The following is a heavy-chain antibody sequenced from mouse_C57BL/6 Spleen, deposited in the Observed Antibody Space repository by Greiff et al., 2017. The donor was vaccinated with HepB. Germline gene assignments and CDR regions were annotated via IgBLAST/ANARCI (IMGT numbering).Heavy chain of an antibody. CDR2: IRNKANGYTT. Sequence: EVKLMESGGGLVQPGGSLSLSCAASGFTFTDYYMSWVRQPPGKALEWLGFIRNKANGYTTEYSASVKGRFTISRDNSQSILYLQMNALRAEDSATYYCARTGTGYFDYWGQGTTLTVSS. V-gene: IGHV7-3*01. CDR3: ARTGTGYFDY. D-gene: IGHD4-1*01. J-gene: IGHJ2*01. CDR1: GFTFTDYY.